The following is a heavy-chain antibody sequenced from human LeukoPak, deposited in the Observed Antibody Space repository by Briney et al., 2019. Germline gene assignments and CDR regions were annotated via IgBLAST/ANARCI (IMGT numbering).Heavy chain of an antibody. J-gene: IGHJ3*02. CDR3: ARRLLWFGESSSAFDI. CDR1: GYTFTGYY. V-gene: IGHV1-2*04. D-gene: IGHD3-10*01. CDR2: INPNSGGT. Sequence: GASVKVSCKASGYTFTGYYMHWVRQAPGQGLEWMGWINPNSGGTNYAQKFQGWVTMTRDTSISTAYMELSRLRSDDTAVYYCARRLLWFGESSSAFDIWGQGTMVTVSS.